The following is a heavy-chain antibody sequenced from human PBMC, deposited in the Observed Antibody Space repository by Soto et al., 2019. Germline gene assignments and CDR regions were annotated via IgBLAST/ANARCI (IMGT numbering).Heavy chain of an antibody. CDR3: ASGIQLWLRRINNGYSG. V-gene: IGHV1-69*12. CDR2: SIPMFGTA. CDR1: GGTFSTYA. Sequence: QVQLVQSGAEVKKPESSVKVSCKAPGGTFSTYAISWVRQAPGQGLEWMGGSIPMFGTANYAQRFQDRVTITADESTNTVYMELSSRRSEDTAVYFCASGIQLWLRRINNGYSGWGQGTLVTVSS. J-gene: IGHJ4*02. D-gene: IGHD5-18*01.